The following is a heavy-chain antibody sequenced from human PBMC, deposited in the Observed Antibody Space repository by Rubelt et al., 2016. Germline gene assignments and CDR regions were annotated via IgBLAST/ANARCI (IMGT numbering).Heavy chain of an antibody. CDR1: GFTFSSYG. J-gene: IGHJ6*02. V-gene: IGHV3-33*01. CDR2: IWYDGSNK. D-gene: IGHD2-15*01. Sequence: YWGGVVQPGRSLRLSCAASGFTFSSYGMHWVRQAPGKGLEWVAVIWYDGSNKYYADSVKGRFTISRDNSKNTLYLQMNSLRAEDTAVYYCARVAPDTPAHYGMDVWGQGTTVTVSS. CDR3: ARVAPDTPAHYGMDV.